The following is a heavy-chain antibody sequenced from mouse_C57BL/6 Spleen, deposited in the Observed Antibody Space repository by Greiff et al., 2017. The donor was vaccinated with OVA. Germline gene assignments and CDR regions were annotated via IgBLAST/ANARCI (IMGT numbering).Heavy chain of an antibody. V-gene: IGHV1-42*01. J-gene: IGHJ4*01. CDR1: GYSFTGYY. D-gene: IGHD2-1*01. CDR2: INPSTGGT. Sequence: EVMLVESGPELVKPGASVKISCKASGYSFTGYYMNWVKQSPEKSLEWIGEINPSTGGTTYNQKFKAKATLTVDKSSSTAYMQLKSLTSEDSAVYYCVIYYGNYDAMDYWGQGTSVTVSS. CDR3: VIYYGNYDAMDY.